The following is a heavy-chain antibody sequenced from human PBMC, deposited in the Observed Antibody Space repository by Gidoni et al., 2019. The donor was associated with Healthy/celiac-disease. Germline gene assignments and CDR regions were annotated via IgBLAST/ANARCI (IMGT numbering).Heavy chain of an antibody. CDR2: INTNTGNP. D-gene: IGHD6-19*01. J-gene: IGHJ1*01. CDR3: ARVRDSSGWPEREYFQH. V-gene: IGHV7-4-1*02. CDR1: GYTFTSYA. Sequence: QVQLVQSGSELKKPGASVKVPCKPFGYTFTSYAMNWVRQAPGQGLEWMGWINTNTGNPTYAQGFTGRFVFSLDTSVSTAYLQISSLKAEDTAVYYCARVRDSSGWPEREYFQHWGQGTLVTVSS.